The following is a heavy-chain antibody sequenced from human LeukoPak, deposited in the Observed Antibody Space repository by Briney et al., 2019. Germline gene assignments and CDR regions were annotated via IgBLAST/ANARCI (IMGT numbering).Heavy chain of an antibody. V-gene: IGHV1-69*05. CDR2: IIPIFGIA. Sequence: SVKVSCKASGGTFSSYAISWVRQAPGQGLEWMGGIIPIFGIANYAQKFQGRVTITTDESTSTAYMELSSLRSEDTAVYYCARTDYGDYYIDYWGQGTLVTVSS. D-gene: IGHD4-17*01. CDR3: ARTDYGDYYIDY. CDR1: GGTFSSYA. J-gene: IGHJ4*02.